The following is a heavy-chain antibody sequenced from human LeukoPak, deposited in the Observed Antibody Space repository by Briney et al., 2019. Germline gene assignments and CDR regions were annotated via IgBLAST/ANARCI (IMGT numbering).Heavy chain of an antibody. V-gene: IGHV4-59*01. J-gene: IGHJ3*02. CDR2: IYYSGST. D-gene: IGHD3-22*01. CDR1: GGSISSYY. CDR3: ASSLYDSSGYYGYAFDI. Sequence: SETLSLTCTVSGGSISSYYWSWIRQPPGKGLEWIGYIYYSGSTNYNPSLKSRVTISVDTSKDQFSLKLSSVTAADTAVYYCASSLYDSSGYYGYAFDIWGQGTMVTVSS.